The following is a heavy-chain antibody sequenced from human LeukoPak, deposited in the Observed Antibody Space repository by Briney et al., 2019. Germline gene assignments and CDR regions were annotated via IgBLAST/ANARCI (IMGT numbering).Heavy chain of an antibody. CDR2: FDPEDGET. Sequence: ASVTVSRKVSVYTLTELFMHWVRQAPGKGGGWGGGFDPEDGETIYAQKFQGRVTMTEDTSTDTAYMELSSLRSEDTAVYYCATGDRIAVAGTDFDYWGQGTLVTVSS. CDR1: VYTLTELF. V-gene: IGHV1-24*01. CDR3: ATGDRIAVAGTDFDY. D-gene: IGHD6-19*01. J-gene: IGHJ4*02.